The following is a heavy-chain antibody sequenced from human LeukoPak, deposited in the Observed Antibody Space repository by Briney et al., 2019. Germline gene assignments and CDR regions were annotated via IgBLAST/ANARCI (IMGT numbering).Heavy chain of an antibody. J-gene: IGHJ4*02. CDR1: GFSFTTHN. CDR2: ISGSGEAI. D-gene: IGHD2-15*01. CDR3: ARTYGSGSLDY. V-gene: IGHV3-48*01. Sequence: GGSLRLSCAASGFSFTTHNMNWVRQAPGKGLEWISYISGSGEAIFYADSVQGRFTISRDNAKNSIYLQMNTLRAEDTAVYYCARTYGSGSLDYGGQGTLVTVSS.